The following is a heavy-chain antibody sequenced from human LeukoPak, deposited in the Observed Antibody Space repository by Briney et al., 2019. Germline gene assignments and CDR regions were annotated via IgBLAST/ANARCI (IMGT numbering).Heavy chain of an antibody. J-gene: IGHJ6*02. CDR1: GGSISSYY. D-gene: IGHD3-16*01. CDR2: IYYSGST. CDR3: ARVRLGMDV. V-gene: IGHV4-59*01. Sequence: SETLSLTCTVSGGSISSYYWSWIQQPPGKGLEWIGYIYYSGSTNYNPSLKSRVTISVDTSKNQFSLKLSSVTAADTAVYYCARVRLGMDVWGQGTTVTVSS.